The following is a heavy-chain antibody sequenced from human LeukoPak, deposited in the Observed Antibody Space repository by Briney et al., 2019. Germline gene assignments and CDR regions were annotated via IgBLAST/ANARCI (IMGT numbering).Heavy chain of an antibody. CDR3: AGHGLRYCSSTSCYPLNWFDP. CDR1: GGSISSSSYY. Sequence: SETLSLTCTVSGGSISSSSYYWGWIRQPPGKGLEWIGSIYYSGSTYYNPSLRSRVTISVDTSKNQFSLKLSSVTAADTAVYYCAGHGLRYCSSTSCYPLNWFDPWGQGTLVTVSS. D-gene: IGHD2-2*01. V-gene: IGHV4-39*01. CDR2: IYYSGST. J-gene: IGHJ5*02.